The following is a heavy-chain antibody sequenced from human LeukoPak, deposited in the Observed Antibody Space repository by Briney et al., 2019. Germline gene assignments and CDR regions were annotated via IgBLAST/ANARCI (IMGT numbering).Heavy chain of an antibody. Sequence: GSLLLSCAASGFTFSSYGMHWGRQAPGKGLEGVAFIRYDGSNKYYADSVKGRFTISRDNSKNTLYLQMNSLRAEDTAVYYCAKDAPLEYCFDYWGQGTLVTVSS. CDR2: IRYDGSNK. CDR3: AKDAPLEYCFDY. J-gene: IGHJ4*02. CDR1: GFTFSSYG. V-gene: IGHV3-30*02. D-gene: IGHD6-6*01.